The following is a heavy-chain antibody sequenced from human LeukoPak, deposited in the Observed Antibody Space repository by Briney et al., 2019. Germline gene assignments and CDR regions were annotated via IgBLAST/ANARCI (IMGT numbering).Heavy chain of an antibody. CDR2: IVRTITTT. D-gene: IGHD6-13*01. CDR3: ARVGESSSWESFDY. J-gene: IGHJ4*02. CDR1: GFTFSRYD. Sequence: PGGSLRLSCAASGFTFSRYDLSWVRQAPGKGLECVSTIVRTITTTYYADSVKGRFTISRDNAKNSLYLQMNSLRAEDTAVYYCARVGESSSWESFDYWGQGTLVTVSS. V-gene: IGHV3-21*01.